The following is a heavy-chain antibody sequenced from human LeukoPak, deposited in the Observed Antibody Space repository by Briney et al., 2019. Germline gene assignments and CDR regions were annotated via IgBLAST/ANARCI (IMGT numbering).Heavy chain of an antibody. D-gene: IGHD4-11*01. V-gene: IGHV3-30-3*01. Sequence: GGSLRLSCAASGFTFSSYAMHWVRQAPGKGLEWVAVISYDGSNKYYADSVKGRFTISRDNSKNTLYLQMNSLRAKDTAVYYCARARVTTFDYWGQGTLVTVSS. J-gene: IGHJ4*02. CDR2: ISYDGSNK. CDR1: GFTFSSYA. CDR3: ARARVTTFDY.